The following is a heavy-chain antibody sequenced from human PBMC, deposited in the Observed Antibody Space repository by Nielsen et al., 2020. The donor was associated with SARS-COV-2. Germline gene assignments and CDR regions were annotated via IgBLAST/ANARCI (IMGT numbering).Heavy chain of an antibody. CDR3: ARDQISRDGYIPNSYYFDY. CDR2: INAGNGNT. V-gene: IGHV1-3*01. D-gene: IGHD5-24*01. Sequence: WVRQAPGQRLEWMGWINAGNGNTKYSQKFQGRVTITRDTSASTAYMELSSLRSEDTAVYYCARDQISRDGYIPNSYYFDYWGQGTLVTVSS. J-gene: IGHJ4*02.